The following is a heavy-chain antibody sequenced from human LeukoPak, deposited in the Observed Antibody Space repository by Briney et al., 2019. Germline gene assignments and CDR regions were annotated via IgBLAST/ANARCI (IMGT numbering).Heavy chain of an antibody. CDR3: AKRGVVIRGLLVIGYHQEAYHYDF. V-gene: IGHV3-23*01. D-gene: IGHD3-10*01. J-gene: IGHJ4*02. CDR1: GISLSNYA. Sequence: PGGSLRLSCVVSGISLSNYAMTWVRQAPGKGLEWVSYIRERGGSTTYADSVKGRFTISRDTSLNTLYLHMNNLRAEDTAVYFCAKRGVVIRGLLVIGYHQEAYHYDFWGQGVLVTVSS. CDR2: IRERGGST.